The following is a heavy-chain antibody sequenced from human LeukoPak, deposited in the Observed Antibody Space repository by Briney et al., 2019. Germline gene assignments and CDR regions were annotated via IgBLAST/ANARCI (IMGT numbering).Heavy chain of an antibody. CDR1: GFTFSSYW. Sequence: GGSLRLSCAASGFTFSSYWMSWVRQAPGKGLEWVANIKQDESEKHYVDSVKGRFIISRDNAKNSLYLQMNILRADDTAVYYCAKAGRRDSVFDYWGQGSLVTVSS. CDR3: AKAGRRDSVFDY. J-gene: IGHJ4*02. V-gene: IGHV3-7*04. D-gene: IGHD3-10*01. CDR2: IKQDESEK.